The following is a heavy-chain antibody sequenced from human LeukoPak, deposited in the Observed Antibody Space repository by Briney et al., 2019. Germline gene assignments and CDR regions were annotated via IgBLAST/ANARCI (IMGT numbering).Heavy chain of an antibody. CDR1: GITSSNYT. J-gene: IGHJ4*02. Sequence: PGGSLRLSCASSGITSSNYTIHWVRPPPGKELEWVAVISFDGSNKYYADSVKGRFEISRDNSKNTLYLQMNGLREEDTAVYYCVRDLRFAEYWGQGPLVSVS. CDR3: VRDLRFAEY. V-gene: IGHV3-30*09. CDR2: ISFDGSNK. D-gene: IGHD2/OR15-2a*01.